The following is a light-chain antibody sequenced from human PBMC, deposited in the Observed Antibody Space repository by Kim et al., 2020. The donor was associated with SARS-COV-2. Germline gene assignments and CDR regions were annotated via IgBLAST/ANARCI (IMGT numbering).Light chain of an antibody. CDR1: QDIRND. J-gene: IGKJ5*01. CDR2: GAS. Sequence: ASVGDRVTITCRASQDIRNDLGWYQQNPGRAPKRLIYGASSLQSGVPSRFSGSGSGTEFTLTSSSLQPEDFATYFCRQHNSYPITFGQGTRLEIK. V-gene: IGKV1-17*01. CDR3: RQHNSYPIT.